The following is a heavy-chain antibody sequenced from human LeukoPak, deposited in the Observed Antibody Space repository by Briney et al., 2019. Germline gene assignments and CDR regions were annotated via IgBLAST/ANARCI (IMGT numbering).Heavy chain of an antibody. CDR3: ARGYCSSTSCRADYFDY. Sequence: PSQTLSLTCTVSGDSISSGGYYWSWIRQPPGKGLEWIGYIYHSGNPYYNPSLKSRVTISVDTSKNQFSLKLSSVTAADTAVYYCARGYCSSTSCRADYFDYWGQGTLVTVSS. CDR2: IYHSGNP. CDR1: GDSISSGGYY. V-gene: IGHV4-30-2*02. D-gene: IGHD2-2*01. J-gene: IGHJ4*02.